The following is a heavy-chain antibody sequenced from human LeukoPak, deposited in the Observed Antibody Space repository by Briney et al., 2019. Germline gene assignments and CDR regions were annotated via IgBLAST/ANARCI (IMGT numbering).Heavy chain of an antibody. CDR3: ARVEYSSSPHFDY. V-gene: IGHV3-23*01. CDR2: ISTISST. J-gene: IGHJ4*02. D-gene: IGHD6-6*01. CDR1: GDIFSTFA. Sequence: GGSLRLSCAASGDIFSTFAMSWVRQAPGRGLEWVSGISTISSTFYADSVKGRFTISRDNSKNTLYLQMNSLRAEDTAVYYCARVEYSSSPHFDYWGQGTLVTVSS.